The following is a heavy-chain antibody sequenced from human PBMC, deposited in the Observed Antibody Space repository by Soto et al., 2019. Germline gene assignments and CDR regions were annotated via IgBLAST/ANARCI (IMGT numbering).Heavy chain of an antibody. D-gene: IGHD3-22*01. CDR1: GPSISSGAYY. Sequence: SETLSLTCTVSGPSISSGAYYWSWIRQHPGKGLEWIGYIYYSGRTYYNPSLKSRVTISVDTSKNQFSMKLSSVTAAETAVYYCARGNYYDSSGYYYPYWYFDLWGRGTLV. J-gene: IGHJ2*01. CDR2: IYYSGRT. V-gene: IGHV4-31*03. CDR3: ARGNYYDSSGYYYPYWYFDL.